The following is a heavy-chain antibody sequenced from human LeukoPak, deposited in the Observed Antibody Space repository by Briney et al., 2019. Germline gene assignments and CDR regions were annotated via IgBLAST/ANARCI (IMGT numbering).Heavy chain of an antibody. CDR1: GFTFSSYA. J-gene: IGHJ4*02. CDR2: ISYDGSNK. Sequence: PGRSLRLSCAASGFTFSSYAMHWVRQAPGKGLEWVAVISYDGSNKYYADSVKGRFTISRDNSKNTLYLQMNSLRAEDTAVYYCAKVFYGNKYYFDYWGQGTLVTVSS. D-gene: IGHD1-14*01. CDR3: AKVFYGNKYYFDY. V-gene: IGHV3-30*04.